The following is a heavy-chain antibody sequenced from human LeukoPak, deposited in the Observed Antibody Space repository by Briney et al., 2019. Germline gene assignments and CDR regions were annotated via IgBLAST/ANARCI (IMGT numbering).Heavy chain of an antibody. CDR3: ARGGDYYGSNWFDP. J-gene: IGHJ5*02. Sequence: GGSLRLSCAASGFTFSIYSMNWVRQAPGKGLEWVSYISSSSTIYYADSVKGRFTISRDNAKNSLYLQMNSLRAEDTAVYYCARGGDYYGSNWFDPWGQGTLVTVSS. CDR2: ISSSSTI. V-gene: IGHV3-48*01. D-gene: IGHD3-10*01. CDR1: GFTFSIYS.